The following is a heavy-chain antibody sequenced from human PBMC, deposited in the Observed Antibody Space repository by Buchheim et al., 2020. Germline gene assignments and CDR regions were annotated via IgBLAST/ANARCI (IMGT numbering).Heavy chain of an antibody. D-gene: IGHD3-3*01. J-gene: IGHJ6*02. CDR1: GGSISSSSYY. V-gene: IGHV4-39*01. CDR3: ARSEGYDFWSGYYKVYYYYYGMDV. CDR2: IYYSGST. Sequence: QLQLQESGPGLVKPSETLSLTCTVSGGSISSSSYYWGWIRQPPGKGLEWIGSIYYSGSTYYNPSLKSRVTISVDTSKNQFSLKLSSVTAADTAVYYRARSEGYDFWSGYYKVYYYYYGMDVWGQGTT.